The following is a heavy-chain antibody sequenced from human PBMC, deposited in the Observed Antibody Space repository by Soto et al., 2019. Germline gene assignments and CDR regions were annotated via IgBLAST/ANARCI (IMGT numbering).Heavy chain of an antibody. Sequence: GESLKISCKGSGYSFTSYWIGWVRQMPGKGLEWMGIIYPGDSDTRYSPSFQGQVTISADKSISTAYLQWSSLKASDTAMYYCARLAPNDYGDDNFWFDPWGQGTLVTVSS. CDR1: GYSFTSYW. V-gene: IGHV5-51*01. D-gene: IGHD4-17*01. CDR3: ARLAPNDYGDDNFWFDP. J-gene: IGHJ5*02. CDR2: IYPGDSDT.